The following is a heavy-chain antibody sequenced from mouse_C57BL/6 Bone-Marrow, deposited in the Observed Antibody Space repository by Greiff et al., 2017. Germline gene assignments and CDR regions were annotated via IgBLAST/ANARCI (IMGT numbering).Heavy chain of an antibody. J-gene: IGHJ4*01. Sequence: QVQLQQSGPGLVQPSQSLSITCTVSGFSLTSYGVHWVRQSPGKGLEWLGVIWRGGSTDYNAAFMSRLSITKYNPKIQVFFKMNSLQADDTAIYYCAKTPPYYCENYYSMDYWGQGTSVTVSA. CDR1: GFSLTSYG. D-gene: IGHD1-1*01. CDR3: AKTPPYYCENYYSMDY. V-gene: IGHV2-5*01. CDR2: IWRGGST.